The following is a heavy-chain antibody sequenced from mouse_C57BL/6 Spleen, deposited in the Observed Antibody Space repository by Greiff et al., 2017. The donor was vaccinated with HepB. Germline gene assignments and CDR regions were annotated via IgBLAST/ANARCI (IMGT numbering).Heavy chain of an antibody. D-gene: IGHD2-5*01. CDR3: ARGGSNYDYFDY. CDR1: GYSITSGYD. J-gene: IGHJ2*01. CDR2: ISYSGST. Sequence: EVKVVESGPGMVKPSQSLSLTCTVTGYSITSGYDWHWIRHFPGNKLEWMGYISYSGSTNYNPSLKSRISITHDTSKNHFFLKLNSVTTEDTATYYCARGGSNYDYFDYWGQGTTLTVSS. V-gene: IGHV3-1*01.